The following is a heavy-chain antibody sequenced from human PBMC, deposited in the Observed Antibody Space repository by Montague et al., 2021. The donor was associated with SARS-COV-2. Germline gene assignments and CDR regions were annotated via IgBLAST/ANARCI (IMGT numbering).Heavy chain of an antibody. Sequence: SLRLSCAASGFTFSGYSMNWVRQAPGKGLEWVSSIRSSSSYIYYADSVKGRFTISRDNAKNSLYLQMNSLGAEGTAVYYCARDQQLVLGYYYGMDVWGQGTTVTVSS. V-gene: IGHV3-21*01. J-gene: IGHJ6*02. CDR1: GFTFSGYS. D-gene: IGHD6-13*01. CDR2: IRSSSSYI. CDR3: ARDQQLVLGYYYGMDV.